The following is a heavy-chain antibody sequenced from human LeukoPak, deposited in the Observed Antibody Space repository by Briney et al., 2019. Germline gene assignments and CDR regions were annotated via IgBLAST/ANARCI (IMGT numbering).Heavy chain of an antibody. J-gene: IGHJ4*02. CDR3: ANQMTSAYYFDF. V-gene: IGHV3-23*01. CDR1: GFTFSSFA. D-gene: IGHD2-21*02. CDR2: IARSGGDYT. Sequence: PGGSLRLSCAASGFTFSSFAMSWVRQAPGKGLEWVSAIARSGGDYTYYADSVKSRFTISRDNSKNTLYLQMSSLRAEETAVYYCANQMTSAYYFDFWGQGTLVTVAS.